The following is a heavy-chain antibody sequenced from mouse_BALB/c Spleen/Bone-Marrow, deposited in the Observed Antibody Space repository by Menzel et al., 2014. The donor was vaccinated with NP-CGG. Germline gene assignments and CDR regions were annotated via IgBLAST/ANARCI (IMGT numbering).Heavy chain of an antibody. CDR1: GFDFSRYW. Sequence: EVQGVESGGGLVQPGGSLKLSCAASGFDFSRYWMSWVRQAPGKGLEWIGEINPGSSTINYTPSLKDKFIISRDNAKNTLYLQMSKVRSEDTALYYCARNAYYAMDYWGQGTSVTVSS. J-gene: IGHJ4*01. V-gene: IGHV4-1*02. CDR2: INPGSSTI. CDR3: ARNAYYAMDY.